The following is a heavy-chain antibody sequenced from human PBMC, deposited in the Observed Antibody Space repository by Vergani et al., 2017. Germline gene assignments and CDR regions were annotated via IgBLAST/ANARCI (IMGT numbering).Heavy chain of an antibody. Sequence: QMPLLQSGSALKKPGASVRISCAASGYTFTNYPLIWVRQAPGQGLEFMGWINTNSGNPTYAPGFTGRFVFSLDTSVSTAYLQISGLKAEDSAVYYCARGRQWRLTEYLYGMDVWGQGTTVTVSS. CDR3: ARGRQWRLTEYLYGMDV. D-gene: IGHD6-19*01. CDR1: GYTFTNYP. V-gene: IGHV7-4-1*02. J-gene: IGHJ6*02. CDR2: INTNSGNP.